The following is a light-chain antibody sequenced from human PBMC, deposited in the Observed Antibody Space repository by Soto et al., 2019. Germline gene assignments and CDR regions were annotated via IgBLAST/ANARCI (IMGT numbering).Light chain of an antibody. CDR3: SSYTSSSTWV. CDR2: KVS. CDR1: SSDVGGYNY. J-gene: IGLJ3*02. Sequence: QSALTQPASVSGSPGQSITISCTGTSSDVGGYNYVSWYQQHPGKAPKLMIYKVSNRPSGVSNLFSGSKSGNTASLTISGLQAEDEADYYCSSYTSSSTWVFGGGTKLTVL. V-gene: IGLV2-14*01.